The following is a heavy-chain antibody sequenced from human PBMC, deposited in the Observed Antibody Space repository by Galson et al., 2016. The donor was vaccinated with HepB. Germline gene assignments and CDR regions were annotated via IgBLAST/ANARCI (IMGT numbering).Heavy chain of an antibody. V-gene: IGHV3-33*01. Sequence: SLRLYYAAAGFTFTTFGMHWVRQPLVKGLEWVELISYDGSTKYYAESVKGRFTISRDNFNNTLLIQMHSLRAEDTAVYYCARGFGSYYEAFDVWGQGTVVSVSS. D-gene: IGHD1-26*01. CDR3: ARGFGSYYEAFDV. CDR1: GFTFTTFG. CDR2: ISYDGSTK. J-gene: IGHJ3*01.